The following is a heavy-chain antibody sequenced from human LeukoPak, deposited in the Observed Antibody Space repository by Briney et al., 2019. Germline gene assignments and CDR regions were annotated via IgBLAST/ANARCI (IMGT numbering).Heavy chain of an antibody. CDR1: GFTLSDHW. D-gene: IGHD3-3*01. CDR2: LNGDGSRT. CDR3: ARGGVTASGDY. V-gene: IGHV3-74*01. Sequence: PGGSLRLSCAASGFTLSDHWMHWFRQAPGKGPVWVSGLNGDGSRTNYADSVKGRVTISRDNAKNTMYLQMHSLRAEDTALYYCARGGVTASGDYWGQGTLVTVSS. J-gene: IGHJ4*02.